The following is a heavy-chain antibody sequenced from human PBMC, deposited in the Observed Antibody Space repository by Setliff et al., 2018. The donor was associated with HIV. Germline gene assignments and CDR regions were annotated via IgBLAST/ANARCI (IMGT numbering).Heavy chain of an antibody. Sequence: RASVKVSCKTSAYTFNSYYMHWIRQAPGQGLEWMGLIGPSGSSTTYAQNFQGRVTMSRDTSTNTVYMELSSLRSEDTAVYYYARDHIAARSVDYWGQGTLVTVSS. V-gene: IGHV1-46*02. J-gene: IGHJ4*02. CDR3: ARDHIAARSVDY. CDR1: AYTFNSYY. D-gene: IGHD6-6*01. CDR2: IGPSGSST.